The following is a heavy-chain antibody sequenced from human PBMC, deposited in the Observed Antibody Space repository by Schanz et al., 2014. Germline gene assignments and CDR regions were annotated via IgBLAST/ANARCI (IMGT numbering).Heavy chain of an antibody. V-gene: IGHV3-11*05. CDR3: ARDSGSHYLVDY. Sequence: QVYLVESGGDLVKPGGSLRLSCAASGFTFSDYYMTWMRQAPGKGLEWVSSITTGGNTYYRDSVKGRFTISRDNSKNTLYLQMKSLRVEDTAVYYCARDSGSHYLVDYWGQGTLVTVSS. J-gene: IGHJ4*02. CDR1: GFTFSDYY. D-gene: IGHD1-26*01. CDR2: ITTGGNT.